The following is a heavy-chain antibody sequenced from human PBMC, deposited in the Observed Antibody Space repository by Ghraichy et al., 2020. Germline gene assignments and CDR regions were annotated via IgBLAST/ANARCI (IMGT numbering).Heavy chain of an antibody. D-gene: IGHD6-25*01. CDR1: GGSISSSSYY. CDR3: ARQKVGISAAAS. J-gene: IGHJ5*02. Sequence: SETLSLTCTVSGGSISSSSYYWGWIRQPPGKGLEWIGIIFYSGSTYSNPSLKSRVTMSVDTPKNQFSLKLTSVTAADTAVYYCARQKVGISAAASWGQGTLVTVSS. V-gene: IGHV4-39*01. CDR2: IFYSGST.